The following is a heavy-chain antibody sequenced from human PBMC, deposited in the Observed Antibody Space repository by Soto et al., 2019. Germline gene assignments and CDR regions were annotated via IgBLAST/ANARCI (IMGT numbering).Heavy chain of an antibody. CDR2: ISGSGGST. D-gene: IGHD2-8*01. V-gene: IGHV3-23*01. Sequence: GGSLRLSCAASGFTFSSYAMSWVRQAPGKGLEWVSAISGSGGSTYYADSVKGRFTISRDNSKNTLYLQMNSLRAEDTAVYYCAKEGTSSNLGYCTNGVCYLVSNQYYFDYWGQGTLVTVSS. CDR1: GFTFSSYA. CDR3: AKEGTSSNLGYCTNGVCYLVSNQYYFDY. J-gene: IGHJ4*02.